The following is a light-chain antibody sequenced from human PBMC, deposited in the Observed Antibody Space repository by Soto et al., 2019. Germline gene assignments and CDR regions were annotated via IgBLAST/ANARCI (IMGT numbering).Light chain of an antibody. Sequence: EIVLTQSPATLSLSPGERATLSCRASQSVNIFLAWYRQRAGQAPRLLIYDASNRATDIPARFSGSGSGTDFTLTISSLEPEDFAVYYCQQRSNWPLTFGGGTKVEIK. CDR2: DAS. CDR3: QQRSNWPLT. J-gene: IGKJ4*01. V-gene: IGKV3-11*01. CDR1: QSVNIF.